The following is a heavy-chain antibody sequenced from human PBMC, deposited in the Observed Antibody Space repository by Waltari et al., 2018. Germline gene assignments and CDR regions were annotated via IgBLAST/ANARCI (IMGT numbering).Heavy chain of an antibody. CDR3: AKDGIVGAATRS. D-gene: IGHD1-26*01. CDR1: GFTFSSYA. V-gene: IGHV3-23*01. Sequence: EVQLLESGGGLVQPGGSLRVSCAASGFTFSSYAMSWVRQTPGKGLEWVSGISGSGGATYYADSVKGRFTISRDNSKNTLYLQMNSLRAEDTAVYYCAKDGIVGAATRSWGQGTLVTVSS. J-gene: IGHJ4*02. CDR2: ISGSGGAT.